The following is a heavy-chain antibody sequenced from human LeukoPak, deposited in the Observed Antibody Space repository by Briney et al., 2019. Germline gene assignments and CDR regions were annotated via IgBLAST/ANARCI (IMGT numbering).Heavy chain of an antibody. CDR1: GFTFNDYY. D-gene: IGHD6-13*01. V-gene: IGHV3-11*04. Sequence: GGSLRLSCAASGFTFNDYYMSWIRQAPGKGLEWISYIGSSGGSINYADSVKGRFTISRDNAKNSLSLQMNSLRAEDTAVYYCVRGRTSGSSWPFDYWGQGTLVTVSS. CDR2: IGSSGGSI. CDR3: VRGRTSGSSWPFDY. J-gene: IGHJ4*02.